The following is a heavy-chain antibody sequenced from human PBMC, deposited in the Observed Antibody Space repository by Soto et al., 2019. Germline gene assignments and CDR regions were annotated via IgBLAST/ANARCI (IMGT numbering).Heavy chain of an antibody. D-gene: IGHD3-22*01. Sequence: EVQLLESGGGLVKPGGSLRLSCAASGFKFSTFAMSWVRQAPGKGLEWVSSLGDSGTKTYYAASVRGRFIITRDNSKNTVNLQMNSLRAEDTAFYYSAKELDTSGYYSYYYAMVVSGQGTTVTVSS. CDR3: AKELDTSGYYSYYYAMVV. CDR2: LGDSGTKT. CDR1: GFKFSTFA. J-gene: IGHJ6*02. V-gene: IGHV3-23*01.